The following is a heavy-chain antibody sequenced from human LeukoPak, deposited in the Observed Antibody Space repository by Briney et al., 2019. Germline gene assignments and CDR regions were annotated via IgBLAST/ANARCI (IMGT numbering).Heavy chain of an antibody. J-gene: IGHJ4*02. CDR2: ISSSSSYI. CDR3: AREIAVADRFDY. Sequence: PGGSLRLSCAASGFTVSSNYMNWVRQAPGKGLEWVSSISSSSSYIYYADSVKGRFTISRDNAKNSLYLQMNSLRAEDTAVYYCAREIAVADRFDYWGQGTLVTVSS. CDR1: GFTVSSNY. D-gene: IGHD6-19*01. V-gene: IGHV3-21*01.